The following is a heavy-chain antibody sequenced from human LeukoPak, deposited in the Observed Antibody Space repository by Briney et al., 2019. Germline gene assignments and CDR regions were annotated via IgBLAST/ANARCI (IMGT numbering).Heavy chain of an antibody. CDR2: IKQDGSEK. Sequence: PGGSLRLSCAASGFTFSSYSMNWVRQAPGRGLEWVANIKQDGSEKFYVDSVKGRFTISRDNAKNSLYLQMNSLRAEDTAVYYCAKVGTISWYMDYWGQGILVTVSS. D-gene: IGHD6-13*01. V-gene: IGHV3-7*01. CDR3: AKVGTISWYMDY. J-gene: IGHJ4*02. CDR1: GFTFSSYS.